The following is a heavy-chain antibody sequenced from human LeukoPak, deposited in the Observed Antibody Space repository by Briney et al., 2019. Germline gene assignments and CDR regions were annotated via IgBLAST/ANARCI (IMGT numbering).Heavy chain of an antibody. Sequence: SETLSLTCAVYGGSFSGYYWSWIRQPAGKGLEWIGRIYTSGSTNYNPSLKSRVTMSVDTSKNQFSLKLSSVTAADTAVYYCARAGYSSGWYLDYWGQGTLVTVSS. CDR3: ARAGYSSGWYLDY. J-gene: IGHJ4*02. CDR1: GGSFSGYY. CDR2: IYTSGST. V-gene: IGHV4-59*10. D-gene: IGHD6-19*01.